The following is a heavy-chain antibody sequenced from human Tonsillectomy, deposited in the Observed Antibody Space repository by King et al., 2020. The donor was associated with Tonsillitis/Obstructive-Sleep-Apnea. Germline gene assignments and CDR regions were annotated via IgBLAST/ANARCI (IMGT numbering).Heavy chain of an antibody. CDR1: GYTFTSYA. Sequence: QLVQSGAEVKKPGASVKVSCKASGYTFTSYAMHWVRQAPGQRLEWMGWINAGNGNTKYSEKFQGRVTITRDTSASRAYMELSSLRSEDTAVYYCAGESITMVQGVIDYWGQGTLVTVPS. J-gene: IGHJ4*02. CDR3: AGESITMVQGVIDY. V-gene: IGHV1-3*01. CDR2: INAGNGNT. D-gene: IGHD3-10*01.